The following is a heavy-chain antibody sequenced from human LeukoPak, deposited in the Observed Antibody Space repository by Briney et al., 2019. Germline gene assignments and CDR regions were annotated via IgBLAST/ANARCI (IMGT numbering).Heavy chain of an antibody. CDR2: ISYDGSNK. CDR3: ARPARGSSSWYLGAFDI. V-gene: IGHV3-30*04. D-gene: IGHD6-13*01. Sequence: GGSLRLSCAASGFTFSSYAMHWVRQAPGKGLEWVAVISYDGSNKYYADSVKGRFTISRDNSKNTLYLQMNGLRAEDTAVYYCARPARGSSSWYLGAFDIWGQGTMVTVSS. CDR1: GFTFSSYA. J-gene: IGHJ3*02.